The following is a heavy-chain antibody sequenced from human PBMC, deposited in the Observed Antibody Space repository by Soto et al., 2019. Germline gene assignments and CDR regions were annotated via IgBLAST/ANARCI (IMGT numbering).Heavy chain of an antibody. CDR2: IIPILGTA. V-gene: IGHV1-69*01. D-gene: IGHD2-21*02. CDR1: GGTFSTYA. Sequence: QVQLVQSGAEVKKPGSSVKVSCKASGGTFSTYAISWVRQAPGQGLEWMGVIIPILGTANYAQKFQGRVTITADESTSTAYMYLSSLRSDDTAVYYCARGRVVTAIPYYYYGLDVWGQGTTVTVSS. J-gene: IGHJ6*02. CDR3: ARGRVVTAIPYYYYGLDV.